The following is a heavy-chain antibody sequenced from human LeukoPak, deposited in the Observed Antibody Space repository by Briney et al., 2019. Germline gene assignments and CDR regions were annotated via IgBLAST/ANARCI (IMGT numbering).Heavy chain of an antibody. Sequence: GGSLRLSCAASGFTFSSYEMTWVRQAPGKGLEYLSYISNSGHNVYYADSVKGRFTISRDNAKSSLYLQVDSLRAEDTAVYYCARDQGKYSHGQLDYWGQGILVTVSA. CDR1: GFTFSSYE. J-gene: IGHJ4*02. V-gene: IGHV3-48*03. CDR3: ARDQGKYSHGQLDY. CDR2: ISNSGHNV. D-gene: IGHD5-18*01.